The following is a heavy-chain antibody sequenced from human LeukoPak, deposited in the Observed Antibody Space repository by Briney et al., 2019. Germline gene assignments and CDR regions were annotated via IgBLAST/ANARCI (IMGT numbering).Heavy chain of an antibody. D-gene: IGHD6-6*01. J-gene: IGHJ5*02. CDR2: IYHSGST. CDR3: ARESYSSSSRGWLDP. CDR1: GYSISSGYY. Sequence: SETLSLTCTVSGYSISSGYYWGWIRQPPGKGLEWIGSIYHSGSTYYNPSLKSRVTMSIDMSKNQFSLKLSSVTAADTAVYYCARESYSSSSRGWLDPWAREPWSPSPQ. V-gene: IGHV4-38-2*02.